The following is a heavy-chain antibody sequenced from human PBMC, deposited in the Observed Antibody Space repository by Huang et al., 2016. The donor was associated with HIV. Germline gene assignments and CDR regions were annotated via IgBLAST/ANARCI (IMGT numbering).Heavy chain of an antibody. Sequence: EVQLVQSGVELKKPGESLKISCRASGYTFTHYWIGWVRQMPGKGLEWMGSVEPGDSDTRYRPAVQGQGTSSADKSVNTAYLQWGGLKASDTAIYYCARFSHKRSTHESGFGYWGQGTLVTVSS. D-gene: IGHD2-2*01. CDR3: ARFSHKRSTHESGFGY. CDR2: VEPGDSDT. CDR1: GYTFTHYW. V-gene: IGHV5-51*01. J-gene: IGHJ4*02.